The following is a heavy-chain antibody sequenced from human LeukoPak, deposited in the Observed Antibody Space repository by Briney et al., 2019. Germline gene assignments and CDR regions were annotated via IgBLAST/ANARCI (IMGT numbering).Heavy chain of an antibody. D-gene: IGHD3-10*01. V-gene: IGHV4-34*01. J-gene: IGHJ4*02. Sequence: SVTLSLTCAVYGGSFSGYYWSWIRQPPGKGLEWIGEINHSGSTNYNPSLKSRVTISVDTSKNQFSLKLSSVTAADTAVSYCARGLRLPMVRGTFDYWGQGTLVTVSS. CDR3: ARGLRLPMVRGTFDY. CDR1: GGSFSGYY. CDR2: INHSGST.